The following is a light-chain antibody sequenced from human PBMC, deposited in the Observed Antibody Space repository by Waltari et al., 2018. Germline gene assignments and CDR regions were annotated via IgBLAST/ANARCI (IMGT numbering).Light chain of an antibody. CDR1: QDIRKY. V-gene: IGKV1-33*01. CDR3: QQHNNLPFT. J-gene: IGKJ3*01. CDR2: DAS. Sequence: DIQMTQSPSSLSASVGDRVTITCQASQDIRKYLNWYQQKPGKAPKLLIHDASNLETGDPLRFSGSGAGTDFTFTISSLQPEDIATYYCQQHNNLPFTFGPGTKVDIK.